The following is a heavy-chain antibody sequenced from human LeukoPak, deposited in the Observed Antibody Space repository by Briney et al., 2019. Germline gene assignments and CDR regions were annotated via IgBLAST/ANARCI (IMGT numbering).Heavy chain of an antibody. CDR1: GDSVSSNSAA. J-gene: IGHJ5*02. CDR2: TYYRSKWYN. V-gene: IGHV6-1*01. D-gene: IGHD1-7*01. CDR3: ARSSAWNYLEPPNGRFDP. Sequence: SQTLSLTCAISGDSVSSNSAAWNWIRQSPSRGLEWLGRTYYRSKWYNDYAVSVKSRITINPDTSKNQFSLQLNSVTPEDTAVYYCARSSAWNYLEPPNGRFDPWGQGALVTVSS.